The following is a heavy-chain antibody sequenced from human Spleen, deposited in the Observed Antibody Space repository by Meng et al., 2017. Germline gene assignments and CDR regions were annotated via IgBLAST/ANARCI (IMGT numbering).Heavy chain of an antibody. Sequence: ASVKVSCKASGYTFTGYYMHWVRQAPGQGLEWMGRINPNSGGANYAQKVQGRVTMTRDTSISTAYMELSRLRSDDTAVYYCARVSVNYDSSGSYYFDYWGQGTLVTVSS. CDR2: INPNSGGA. CDR3: ARVSVNYDSSGSYYFDY. J-gene: IGHJ4*02. V-gene: IGHV1-2*06. D-gene: IGHD3-22*01. CDR1: GYTFTGYY.